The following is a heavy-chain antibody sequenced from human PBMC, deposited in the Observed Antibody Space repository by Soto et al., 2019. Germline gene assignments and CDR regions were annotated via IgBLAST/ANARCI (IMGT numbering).Heavy chain of an antibody. CDR3: AREGGYCSSTSCSYYYGMDV. D-gene: IGHD2-2*03. J-gene: IGHJ6*02. Sequence: QVQLVQSGAEVKKPGSSVKVSCKASGGTFSSYTISWVRQAPGQGLEWMGRIIPILGIANYAQKFQGRVTITADKSTSTAYMELSSLRSEDTAGYYCAREGGYCSSTSCSYYYGMDVWGQGTTVTVSS. CDR1: GGTFSSYT. V-gene: IGHV1-69*08. CDR2: IIPILGIA.